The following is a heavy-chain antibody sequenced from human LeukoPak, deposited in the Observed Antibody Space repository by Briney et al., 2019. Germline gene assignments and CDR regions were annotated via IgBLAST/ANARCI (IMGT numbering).Heavy chain of an antibody. V-gene: IGHV4-38-2*01. CDR1: GFSISSGYY. CDR2: VFRDGSA. J-gene: IGHJ4*02. Sequence: SETLSLTCAVSGFSISSGYYWGWIRQPPGKGLVWIGSVFRDGSAFYNPSLKSRVSLSVDTSTMKFSLRLTSVTAADTAVYYCARLTYSFTGSGNHYFDHWGQGALVSVSS. CDR3: ARLTYSFTGSGNHYFDH. D-gene: IGHD2-15*01.